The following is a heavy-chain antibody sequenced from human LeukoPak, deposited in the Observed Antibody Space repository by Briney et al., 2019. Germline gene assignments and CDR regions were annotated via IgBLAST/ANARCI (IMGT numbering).Heavy chain of an antibody. J-gene: IGHJ4*02. Sequence: GGSLRLSCAASGFTVSSDYMSWVRQAPGKGLEWVGFIRSKAYGGAAEYAASVKDRFTIARDDSKSIAYLQMSSLKTEDTGVYYCTTDKNYGGYHGYWGQGTLVTVAS. D-gene: IGHD5-18*01. CDR1: GFTVSSDY. CDR3: TTDKNYGGYHGY. V-gene: IGHV3-49*04. CDR2: IRSKAYGGAA.